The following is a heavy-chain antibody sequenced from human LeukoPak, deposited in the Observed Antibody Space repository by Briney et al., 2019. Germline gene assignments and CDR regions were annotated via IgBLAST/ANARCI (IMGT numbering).Heavy chain of an antibody. CDR3: AKGVGSSSFGVY. J-gene: IGHJ4*02. D-gene: IGHD6-6*01. Sequence: PGGSLRLSCAASGFTLSSYAMSWVRQAPGKGLEWVSAISGSGGSTYYADSVQGRFTISRGNSKNTLYLQMNSLRAEDTAVYYCAKGVGSSSFGVYWGQGTLVTVSS. CDR2: ISGSGGST. CDR1: GFTLSSYA. V-gene: IGHV3-23*01.